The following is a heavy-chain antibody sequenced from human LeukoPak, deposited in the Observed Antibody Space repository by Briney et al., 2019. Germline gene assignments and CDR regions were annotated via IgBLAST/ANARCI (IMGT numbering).Heavy chain of an antibody. V-gene: IGHV4-31*03. CDR3: ARDYYDSSGYYPLYYYYYGMDV. CDR2: IYYSGST. CDR1: GGSISSGGYY. J-gene: IGHJ6*02. Sequence: SETLSLTCTVSGGSISSGGYYWSWIRQHPGKGLEWIGYIYYSGSTYYNPSLKSRVTISVDTSKNQFSLKLSSVTAADTAVYYCARDYYDSSGYYPLYYYYYGMDVWGQGTTVTVSS. D-gene: IGHD3-22*01.